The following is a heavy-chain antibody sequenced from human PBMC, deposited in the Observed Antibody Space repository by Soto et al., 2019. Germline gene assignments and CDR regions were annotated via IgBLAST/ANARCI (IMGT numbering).Heavy chain of an antibody. V-gene: IGHV1-46*03. CDR3: ARETPYYDILTCYRTYYFDY. J-gene: IGHJ4*02. Sequence: CKECGYTLTSNYMHWVQQDHSQGLEWMGIINPSGGSTSYAQKFQGRVTMTRDTSTSTVYMELSSLRSEDTAVYYCARETPYYDILTCYRTYYFDYWGQGTLVTVSS. CDR1: GYTLTSNY. CDR2: INPSGGST. D-gene: IGHD3-9*01.